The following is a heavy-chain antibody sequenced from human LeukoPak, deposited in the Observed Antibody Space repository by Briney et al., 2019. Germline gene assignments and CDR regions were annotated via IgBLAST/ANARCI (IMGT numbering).Heavy chain of an antibody. CDR1: GFTFSSYW. V-gene: IGHV3-74*01. D-gene: IGHD1-1*01. CDR3: VRGRPNYYFDY. Sequence: GGSLRLSCAASGFTFSSYWMHWVRQAPGKGLVWVSRITSADSSTSYADSVKGRFTISRDNAKNTPYLQMNSLRAEDTAVYYCVRGRPNYYFDYWGQGTLVTVSS. J-gene: IGHJ4*02. CDR2: ITSADSST.